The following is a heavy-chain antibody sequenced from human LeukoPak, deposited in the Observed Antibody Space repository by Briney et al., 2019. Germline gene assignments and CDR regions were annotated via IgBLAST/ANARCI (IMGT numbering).Heavy chain of an antibody. Sequence: PWRSLGLSCAASGFTFSSYGMHWVRQAPGKGLEWVAIIWYDGTNKYYADSVKGRFTISRDNSKNTLYLQMNSLRAEDTAVYYCARDGDGYINDAFDIWGQGTTVPVSA. CDR3: ARDGDGYINDAFDI. CDR1: GFTFSSYG. V-gene: IGHV3-33*01. J-gene: IGHJ3*02. CDR2: IWYDGTNK. D-gene: IGHD5-24*01.